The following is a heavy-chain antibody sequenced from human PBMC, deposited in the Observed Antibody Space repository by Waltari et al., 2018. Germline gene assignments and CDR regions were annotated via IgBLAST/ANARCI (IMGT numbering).Heavy chain of an antibody. CDR3: ARGRHSSSNIFWYFDL. V-gene: IGHV4-34*01. Sequence: QVQLQQWGAGLLKPSETLSLTCAVSGGPFSGYFWSWIRQTPGKGLEWIGEMNHGGSTNYNPSLKSRVAISADTSKNQFSLKVTSVTAADTALHYCARGRHSSSNIFWYFDLWGRGTLVTVSS. CDR1: GGPFSGYF. J-gene: IGHJ2*01. D-gene: IGHD6-13*01. CDR2: MNHGGST.